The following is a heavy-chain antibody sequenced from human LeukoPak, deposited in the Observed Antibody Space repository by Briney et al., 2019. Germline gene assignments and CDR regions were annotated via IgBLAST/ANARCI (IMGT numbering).Heavy chain of an antibody. D-gene: IGHD4-23*01. J-gene: IGHJ4*02. CDR3: VATAVRGYYFDY. V-gene: IGHV1-69*04. CDR2: IIPILGIA. Sequence: ASVKVSCKASGGTFSSYAISWVRQAPGQGLEWMGRIIPILGIANYAQKFQGRVTITADKSTSTAYMELSSLRSEDTAVYYCVATAVRGYYFDYWGQGTLVTVSS. CDR1: GGTFSSYA.